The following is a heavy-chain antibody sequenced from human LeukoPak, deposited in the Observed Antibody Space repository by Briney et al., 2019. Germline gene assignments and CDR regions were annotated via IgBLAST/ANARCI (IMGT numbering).Heavy chain of an antibody. CDR3: ARERYCSGGSCPYSDY. CDR2: IYYSGST. Sequence: PSETLSLTRTVSGGSISSGGYYWSWIRQHPGKGLEWIGYIYYSGSTYYNPSLKSRVTISVDTSKNQFSLKLSSVTAADTAVYYCARERYCSGGSCPYSDYWGQGTLVTVSS. D-gene: IGHD2-15*01. J-gene: IGHJ4*02. V-gene: IGHV4-31*03. CDR1: GGSISSGGYY.